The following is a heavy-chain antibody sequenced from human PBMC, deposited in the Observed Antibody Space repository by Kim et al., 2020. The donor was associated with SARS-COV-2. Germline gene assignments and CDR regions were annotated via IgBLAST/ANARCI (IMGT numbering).Heavy chain of an antibody. CDR3: AKDRSATWSLDY. J-gene: IGHJ4*02. Sequence: ADSVGGRFTISRDNSKSTLYLQMNSLTPEDTAVYYCAKDRSATWSLDYWGQGTLVTVSS. D-gene: IGHD2-8*02. V-gene: IGHV3-30*02.